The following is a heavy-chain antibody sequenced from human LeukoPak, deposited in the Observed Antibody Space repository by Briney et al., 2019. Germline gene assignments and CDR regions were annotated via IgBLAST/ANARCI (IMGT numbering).Heavy chain of an antibody. CDR2: IRYDGSNK. CDR3: ARDLQVLTGISGY. J-gene: IGHJ4*02. Sequence: PGGSLRLSCAASGITFSSYGMHWVRQAPGKGLEWVAFIRYDGSNKYYADSVKGRFTISRDNSKNTLYLQMNSLRAEDTAVYYCARDLQVLTGISGYWGQGTLVTVSS. CDR1: GITFSSYG. V-gene: IGHV3-30*02. D-gene: IGHD3-9*01.